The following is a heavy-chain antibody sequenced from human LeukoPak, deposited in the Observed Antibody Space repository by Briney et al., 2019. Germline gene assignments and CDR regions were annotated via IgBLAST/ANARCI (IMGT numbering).Heavy chain of an antibody. CDR3: ARDRDVDDFDS. CDR2: MSYSGHT. J-gene: IGHJ4*01. Sequence: SETLSLTCAVYGGSFSGYYWGWIRQPPGKGLEWIVSMSYSGHTYYSPSLKSRVTTSIDTSKNQLSLNLKSVTAADTAVYYCARDRDVDDFDSWGHGTLVTVSS. D-gene: IGHD2-15*01. V-gene: IGHV4-34*11. CDR1: GGSFSGYY.